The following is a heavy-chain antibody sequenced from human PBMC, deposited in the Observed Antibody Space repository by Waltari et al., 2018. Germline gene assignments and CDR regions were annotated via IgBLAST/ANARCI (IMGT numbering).Heavy chain of an antibody. V-gene: IGHV1-2*06. CDR1: GYTFTGYY. CDR2: INPNSGGT. J-gene: IGHJ6*03. D-gene: IGHD3-3*01. Sequence: QVQLVQSGAEVKKPGASVKVSCKASGYTFTGYYMHWVRQAPGQGLEWMGRINPNSGGTNYAQKFQGRVTMTRDTSISTAYMELSRLRSYDTAVYYCATLEPTIFGVVIPQGYYYYYMDVWGKGTTVTVSS. CDR3: ATLEPTIFGVVIPQGYYYYYMDV.